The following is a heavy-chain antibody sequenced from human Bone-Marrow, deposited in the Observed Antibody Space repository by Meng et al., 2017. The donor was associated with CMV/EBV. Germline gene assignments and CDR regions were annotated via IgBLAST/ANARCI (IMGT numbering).Heavy chain of an antibody. CDR1: GGSISSSSYY. D-gene: IGHD3-3*02. CDR3: ARDSPLASSKFDP. CDR2: IYYSGST. Sequence: GSLRLSCTVSGGSISSSSYYWGWIRQPPGKGLEWIGSIYYSGSTYYNPSLKSRVTISVDTSKNQFSLKLSSVTAADTAVYYCARDSPLASSKFDPWGQGPLVTVYS. V-gene: IGHV4-39*07. J-gene: IGHJ5*02.